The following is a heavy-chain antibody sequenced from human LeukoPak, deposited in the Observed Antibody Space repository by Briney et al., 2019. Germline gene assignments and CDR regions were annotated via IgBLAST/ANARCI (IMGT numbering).Heavy chain of an antibody. J-gene: IGHJ4*02. CDR1: GFTFDDYA. D-gene: IGHD3-16*01. CDR3: AKDMGESGARPYYFDY. Sequence: PGGSLRLSCAASGFTFDDYAMHWVRQAPGKGLEWVSGISWNSGSIGYADSVKGRFTISRDNAKNSLYLQMNSLRAEDTALYYCAKDMGESGARPYYFDYWGQGTLVTVSS. V-gene: IGHV3-9*01. CDR2: ISWNSGSI.